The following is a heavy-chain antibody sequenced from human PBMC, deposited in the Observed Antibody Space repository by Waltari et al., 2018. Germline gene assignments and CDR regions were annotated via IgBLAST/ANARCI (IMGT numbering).Heavy chain of an antibody. V-gene: IGHV3-15*07. CDR2: IKSKTDGGTT. J-gene: IGHJ4*02. Sequence: EVQLVESGGGLVKPGGSLRLSCAVSGLSFNDTWVNWVRQAPGKGLEWVGLIKSKTDGGTTDYAAPVKGRFTISRDDSNDTLYLQMNSLKTEDTAVYYCTTLDKNWPLDYWGQGTLVTVSS. D-gene: IGHD1-1*01. CDR1: GLSFNDTW. CDR3: TTLDKNWPLDY.